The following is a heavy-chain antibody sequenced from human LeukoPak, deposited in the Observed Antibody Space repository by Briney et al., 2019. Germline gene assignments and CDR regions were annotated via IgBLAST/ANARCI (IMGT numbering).Heavy chain of an antibody. CDR3: ARWVNNWNYYAFDI. J-gene: IGHJ3*02. CDR2: IYYSRST. CDR1: GGSISSYY. Sequence: PSETLSLTCTVSGGSISSYYWSWIRQPPGKGLEWIGYIYYSRSTNYNPSLKSRVTISVDTSKNQFSLKLSPVTAADTAVYYCARWVNNWNYYAFDIWGQGTMVTVSS. D-gene: IGHD1-7*01. V-gene: IGHV4-59*01.